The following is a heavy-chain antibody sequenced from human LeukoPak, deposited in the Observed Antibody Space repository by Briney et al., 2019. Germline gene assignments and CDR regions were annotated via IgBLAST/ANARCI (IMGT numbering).Heavy chain of an antibody. CDR1: GFSFSSNS. CDR2: ITSSSSTI. Sequence: PSGRSLRLSCAVSGFSFSSNSMSWVRQVPGKGLEWVSYITSSSSTIYYADSVKGRFTISRDNAKNSLYLQMNSLRDEDTAVYYCARGYGAVDYWGQGTLVTVSS. V-gene: IGHV3-48*02. CDR3: ARGYGAVDY. D-gene: IGHD1-14*01. J-gene: IGHJ4*02.